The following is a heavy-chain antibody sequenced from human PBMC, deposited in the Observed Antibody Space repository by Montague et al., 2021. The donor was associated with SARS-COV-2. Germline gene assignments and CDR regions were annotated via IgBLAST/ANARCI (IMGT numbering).Heavy chain of an antibody. Sequence: SETRSLTCTVSGVSVTDYYWSWIRQPPGKGLEWVGDVLYNKGTNFNPSLKSRVAISVDTSKNQFSLRLTSVTAADTAFYYCVGHPHYDGFNGPPDFWDQGTLVTVSS. D-gene: IGHD3-16*01. CDR1: GVSVTDYY. CDR3: VGHPHYDGFNGPPDF. CDR2: VLYNKGT. V-gene: IGHV4-59*08. J-gene: IGHJ4*02.